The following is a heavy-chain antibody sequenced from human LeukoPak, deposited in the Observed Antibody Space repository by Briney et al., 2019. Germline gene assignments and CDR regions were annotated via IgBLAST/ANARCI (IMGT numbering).Heavy chain of an antibody. V-gene: IGHV7-4-1*02. J-gene: IGHJ4*02. CDR3: ASESYDILTGYSGGFDY. Sequence: GESLKISCKASGYTFTDYPMNWVRQAPGQGLEWMGWINTNTGNPTYAQDFTGRFVFSLDTSVSTAYLQISSLKAEDTAVYYCASESYDILTGYSGGFDYWGQGTLVTVSS. D-gene: IGHD3-9*01. CDR2: INTNTGNP. CDR1: GYTFTDYP.